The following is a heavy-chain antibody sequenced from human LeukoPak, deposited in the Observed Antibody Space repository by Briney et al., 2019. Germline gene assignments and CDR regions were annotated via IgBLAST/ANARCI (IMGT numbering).Heavy chain of an antibody. J-gene: IGHJ4*02. CDR3: ARGVTMVRGVTGGDFDY. CDR2: INTNTGNP. V-gene: IGHV7-4-1*02. Sequence: ASVKVSCKASGYTFTSYAMNWVRQAPGQGLEWMGWINTNTGNPTYAQGFTGRFVFSLDTSVSTAYLQISSLKAEDTAVYYCARGVTMVRGVTGGDFDYWGQGTLVTVSS. D-gene: IGHD3-10*01. CDR1: GYTFTSYA.